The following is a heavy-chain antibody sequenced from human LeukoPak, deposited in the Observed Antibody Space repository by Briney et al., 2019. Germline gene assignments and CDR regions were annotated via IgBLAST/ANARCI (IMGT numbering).Heavy chain of an antibody. J-gene: IGHJ4*02. CDR1: GFTFSSYE. V-gene: IGHV3-48*03. Sequence: GGSLRLSCAASGFTFSSYEMNLVRQAPGKGLEWVSYISSSGSTIYYADSVKGRFTISRDNAKNSLYLQMNSLRAEDTAVYYCASGQLRSGYYYDYWGQGTLVTVSS. D-gene: IGHD3-3*01. CDR3: ASGQLRSGYYYDY. CDR2: ISSSGSTI.